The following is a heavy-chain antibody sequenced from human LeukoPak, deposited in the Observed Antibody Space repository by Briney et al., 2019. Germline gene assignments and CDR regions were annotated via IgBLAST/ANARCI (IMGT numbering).Heavy chain of an antibody. J-gene: IGHJ4*02. CDR2: IYTDGST. Sequence: PGGSLRLSCAASGFIVSSNYMNWVRQAPGKGLEWVSVIYTDGSTYYADSVKGRFTISRDISRNTVHLQMNSLRAGDTAVYYCARDHHGYNSYFDYWGQGTLVTVSS. CDR1: GFIVSSNY. CDR3: ARDHHGYNSYFDY. V-gene: IGHV3-53*01. D-gene: IGHD5-24*01.